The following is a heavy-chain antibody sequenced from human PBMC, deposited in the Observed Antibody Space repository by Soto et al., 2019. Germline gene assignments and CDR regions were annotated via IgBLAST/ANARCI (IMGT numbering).Heavy chain of an antibody. D-gene: IGHD2-15*01. J-gene: IGHJ4*02. Sequence: QVQLVESGGGVVQPGRSLRLSCAASGFTFSSYGMHWVRQAPGKGLEWVAVIWYDGSNKYYADSVKGRFTISRDQSKNTLYLQMNSLRAEDTAVYYCARGTISEATPYFDYWGQGTLVTVSS. CDR2: IWYDGSNK. V-gene: IGHV3-33*01. CDR3: ARGTISEATPYFDY. CDR1: GFTFSSYG.